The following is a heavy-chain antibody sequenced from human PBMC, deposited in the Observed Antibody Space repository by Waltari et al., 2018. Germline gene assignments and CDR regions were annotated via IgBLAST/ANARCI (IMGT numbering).Heavy chain of an antibody. D-gene: IGHD6-19*01. J-gene: IGHJ4*02. V-gene: IGHV4-39*01. CDR1: GGSISSSSYY. CDR2: IYYSGST. CDR3: AGLYSSGWNRHLVGATDPPY. Sequence: QLQLQESGPGLVKPSETLSLTCTVSGGSISSSSYYWGWIRQPPGKGLEWIGSIYYSGSTSYNPSLKSRVTISVDTSKNQFSLKLSSVTAADTAVYYCAGLYSSGWNRHLVGATDPPYWGQGTLVTVSS.